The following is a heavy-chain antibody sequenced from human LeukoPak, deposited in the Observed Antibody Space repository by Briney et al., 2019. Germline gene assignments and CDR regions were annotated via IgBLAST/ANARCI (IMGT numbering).Heavy chain of an antibody. Sequence: SETLSPTCTVSGYSISSGYYWGWIRQPPGKGLEWIGSTYNSGSTYYNPSLKSRVTISVDTSKNQFSLKLRSVTAADTAMYYCARAYSSSWYYNWFDPWGQGTLVTVSS. V-gene: IGHV4-38-2*02. J-gene: IGHJ5*02. D-gene: IGHD6-13*01. CDR2: TYNSGST. CDR3: ARAYSSSWYYNWFDP. CDR1: GYSISSGYY.